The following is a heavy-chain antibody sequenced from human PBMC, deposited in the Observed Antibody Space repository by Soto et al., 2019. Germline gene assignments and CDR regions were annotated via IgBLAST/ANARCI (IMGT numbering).Heavy chain of an antibody. CDR3: ARGRITMVRGVIITFYWFDP. Sequence: ASVKVSCKASGYRFTSYGISWVRQAPGQGLEWMGWISAYNGNTNYAQKLQGRVTMTTDTSTSTAYMELRSLRSDDTAVYYCARGRITMVRGVIITFYWFDPWGQGTLVTSPQ. D-gene: IGHD3-10*01. J-gene: IGHJ5*02. CDR1: GYRFTSYG. V-gene: IGHV1-18*01. CDR2: ISAYNGNT.